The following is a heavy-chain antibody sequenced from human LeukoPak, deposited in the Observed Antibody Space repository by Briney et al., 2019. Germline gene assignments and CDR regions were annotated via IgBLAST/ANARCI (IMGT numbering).Heavy chain of an antibody. CDR1: GGSVSDLY. J-gene: IGHJ4*02. CDR3: AKHPTGARRESDY. V-gene: IGHV4-4*08. D-gene: IGHD7-27*01. CDR2: IYTSGT. Sequence: PSETLSLTCTVSGGSVSDLYWTWIRQSPGKGLEWLGYIYTSGTKYNPSLNGRVTVSVDTSKNQFSLRLTSVTAADTAVYYCAKHPTGARRESDYWGQGVLATVSS.